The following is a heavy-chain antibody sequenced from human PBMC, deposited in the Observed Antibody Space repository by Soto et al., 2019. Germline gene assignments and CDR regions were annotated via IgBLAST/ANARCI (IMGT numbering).Heavy chain of an antibody. J-gene: IGHJ6*02. V-gene: IGHV3-30*03. D-gene: IGHD3-9*01. CDR2: VSHDGRNT. CDR3: AREAEPILTGYYYGMDV. CDR1: GFTFSDYA. Sequence: GSLRLSCAASGFTFSDYAMHWVRQAPGKGLEWVAVVSHDGRNTHYADSVKGRFTISRDNAKNSLYLQMNSLRAEDTAVYYCAREAEPILTGYYYGMDVWGQGTTVTVSS.